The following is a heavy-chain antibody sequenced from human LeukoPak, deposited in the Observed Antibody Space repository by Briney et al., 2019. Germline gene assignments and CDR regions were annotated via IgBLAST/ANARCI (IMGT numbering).Heavy chain of an antibody. CDR1: GGSISSYY. Sequence: KASETLSLTCTVSGGSISSYYWSWIRQPAGKGLEWIGRIYTSGSTNYNPSLKSRVTMSVDTSKNQFSLKLSSVTAADTAVYYCARVSCSSTSCYRFDPWGQGTLVTVSS. CDR3: ARVSCSSTSCYRFDP. CDR2: IYTSGST. V-gene: IGHV4-4*07. J-gene: IGHJ5*02. D-gene: IGHD2-2*01.